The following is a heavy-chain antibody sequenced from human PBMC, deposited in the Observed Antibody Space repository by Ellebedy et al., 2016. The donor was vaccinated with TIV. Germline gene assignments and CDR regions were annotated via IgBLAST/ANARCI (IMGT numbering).Heavy chain of an antibody. CDR2: IYYSGST. D-gene: IGHD3-3*01. J-gene: IGHJ4*02. CDR3: ARGGSRFLEWFTH. Sequence: GSLRLSXTVSGGSISSYYWSWIRQPPGKGLEWIGYIYYSGSTNYNPSLKSRVTISVDTSKNQFSLKLSSVTAADTAVYYCARGGSRFLEWFTHWGQGTLVTVSS. V-gene: IGHV4-59*01. CDR1: GGSISSYY.